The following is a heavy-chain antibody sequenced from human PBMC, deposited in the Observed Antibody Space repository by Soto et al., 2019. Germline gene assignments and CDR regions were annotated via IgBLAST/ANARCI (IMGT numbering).Heavy chain of an antibody. J-gene: IGHJ4*02. CDR1: GGSFSGYY. CDR3: ARGGIAARPSDY. D-gene: IGHD6-6*01. CDR2: INHSGST. Sequence: ETLSLTCAVYGGSFSGYYWSWIRQPPGKGLEWIGEINHSGSTNYNPSLKSRVTISVDTSKNQFSLKLSSVTAADTAVYYCARGGIAARPSDYWGQGTLVTVSS. V-gene: IGHV4-34*01.